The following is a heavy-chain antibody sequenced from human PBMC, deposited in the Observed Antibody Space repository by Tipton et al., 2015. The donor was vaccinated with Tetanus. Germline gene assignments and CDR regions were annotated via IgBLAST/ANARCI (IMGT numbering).Heavy chain of an antibody. CDR2: IDYNGST. J-gene: IGHJ6*02. V-gene: IGHV4-59*01. CDR1: GGSISRYY. CDR3: ARDGGNYFYYGMNV. Sequence: TLSLTCTISGGSISRYYWAWIRQTPGKGLEWIGYIDYNGSTKYNPSLRSRVTLSLDTSKNQISMRLTSVTAADTAVYYCARDGGNYFYYGMNVWGQGAAVTVSS. D-gene: IGHD3-3*01.